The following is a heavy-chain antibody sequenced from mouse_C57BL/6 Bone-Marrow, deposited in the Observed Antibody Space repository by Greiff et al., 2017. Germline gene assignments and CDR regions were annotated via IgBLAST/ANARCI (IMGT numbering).Heavy chain of an antibody. D-gene: IGHD2-4*01. J-gene: IGHJ1*03. Sequence: VQLQQPGAELVKPGASVKLSCKASGYTFTSYWMHWVKQRPGQGLEWIGMIHPNSGSTNYNEKFKSKATLTLDKSSSTAYMQLRSLTSEDSAVLYCARSKDYACYFGVWGTVTTVTVSS. V-gene: IGHV1-64*01. CDR3: ARSKDYACYFGV. CDR2: IHPNSGST. CDR1: GYTFTSYW.